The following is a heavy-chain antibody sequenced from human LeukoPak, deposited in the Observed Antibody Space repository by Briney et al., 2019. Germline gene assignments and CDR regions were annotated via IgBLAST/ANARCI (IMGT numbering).Heavy chain of an antibody. V-gene: IGHV3-20*01. J-gene: IGHJ4*02. CDR3: ARGSDDSSGYYDY. D-gene: IGHD3-22*01. CDR2: INWNGGST. CDR1: GFPFDDYV. Sequence: GGSLRLSCAASGFPFDDYVMSWVRQAPRKGPELVSGINWNGGSTGYADSVKGRFTISRDNAKNSLYLQMNSLRAEDTALYHCARGSDDSSGYYDYWGQGTLVTVSS.